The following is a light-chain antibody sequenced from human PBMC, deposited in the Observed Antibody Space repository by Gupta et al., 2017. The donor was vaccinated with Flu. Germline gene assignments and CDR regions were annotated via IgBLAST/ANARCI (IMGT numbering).Light chain of an antibody. CDR3: QQYNDWGT. J-gene: IGKJ1*01. V-gene: IGKV3-15*01. CDR1: QSVSSN. CDR2: GAS. Sequence: EIVLTQSPATLSMSPGGRATLSCRASQSVSSNLAWYQQKPGQAPRLLIYGASTRATGISARFSGSGSGTEFTLTSSSLQSEDVAVYYCQQYNDWGTFGQGTKVEIK.